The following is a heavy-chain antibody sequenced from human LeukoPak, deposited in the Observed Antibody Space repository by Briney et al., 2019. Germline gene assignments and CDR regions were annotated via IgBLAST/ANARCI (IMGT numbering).Heavy chain of an antibody. CDR1: GFSFSTTW. CDR2: IYSDSSRT. Sequence: GGSLRLSCAASGFSFSTTWMHWVRQAPGKGLEWVALIYSDSSRTTYADSVKGRFTISRDNAKNTVYLQMSSLRVEDTAVYFCTKDAGYASDYWGQGILIPVSS. CDR3: TKDAGYASDY. D-gene: IGHD2-15*01. V-gene: IGHV3-74*01. J-gene: IGHJ4*02.